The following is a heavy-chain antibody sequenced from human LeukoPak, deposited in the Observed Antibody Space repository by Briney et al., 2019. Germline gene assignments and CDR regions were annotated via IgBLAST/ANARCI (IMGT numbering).Heavy chain of an antibody. D-gene: IGHD5-24*01. CDR2: IRGGGDSK. CDR3: WGVTRRWLTFDY. CDR1: GFTFSSYG. J-gene: IGHJ4*02. Sequence: PGGSLRLSCAASGFTFSSYGLSWVRQAPGKGLEWVSAIRGGGDSKHYADSVKGRFTISRDNSKNTLYLQMNSLRAEDTAVYYCWGVTRRWLTFDYWGQGTLVTVSS. V-gene: IGHV3-23*01.